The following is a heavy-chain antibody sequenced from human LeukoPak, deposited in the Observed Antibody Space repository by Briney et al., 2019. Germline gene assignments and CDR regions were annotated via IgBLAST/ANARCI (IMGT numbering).Heavy chain of an antibody. Sequence: GGSLRLSCAASGFTFSSYEMNWVRQAPGKGLEWVSYISSSGSTIYYADSVKGRFTISRDNAKNSLYLQMNSLRAEDTAVYYCAKVPLVTAFKYFDYWGQGTLVTVSS. CDR1: GFTFSSYE. CDR2: ISSSGSTI. CDR3: AKVPLVTAFKYFDY. V-gene: IGHV3-48*03. D-gene: IGHD2-21*02. J-gene: IGHJ4*02.